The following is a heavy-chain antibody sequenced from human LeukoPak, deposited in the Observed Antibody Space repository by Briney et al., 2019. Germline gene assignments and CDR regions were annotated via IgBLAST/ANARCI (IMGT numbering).Heavy chain of an antibody. CDR2: IYSGGST. D-gene: IGHD3-16*01. V-gene: IGHV3-66*01. CDR1: GFTVSSNY. J-gene: IGHJ4*02. Sequence: GGSLRLSCAASGFTVSSNYMSWVRQAPGKGLEWVSVIYSGGSTYYADSVKGRFTISRDNSKNTLYLQMNSLRAEDTAVYYCAREDTSLSKFGFDYWGQGTLVSVSS. CDR3: AREDTSLSKFGFDY.